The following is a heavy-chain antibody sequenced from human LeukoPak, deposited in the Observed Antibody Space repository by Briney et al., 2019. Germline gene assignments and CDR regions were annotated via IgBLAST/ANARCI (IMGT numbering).Heavy chain of an antibody. CDR2: IKNKAGGGTT. CDR1: GFNFSHAW. D-gene: IGHD3-10*02. J-gene: IGHJ4*02. CDR3: TTHPCDGGSCYYVTDN. V-gene: IGHV3-15*01. Sequence: GGSLRLSCVVSGFNFSHAWMSWVRQAPGKGLEWVARIKNKAGGGTTDYAAPVRGRFTISRDDSKNTLSLQMNSLKTEDTAVYYCTTHPCDGGSCYYVTDNWGQGTLVTVSS.